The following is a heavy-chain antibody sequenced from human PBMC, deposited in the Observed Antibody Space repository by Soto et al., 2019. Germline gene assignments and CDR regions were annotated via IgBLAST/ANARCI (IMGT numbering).Heavy chain of an antibody. CDR3: ARWGNDRPLDY. J-gene: IGHJ4*02. CDR1: GFTFSSNG. Sequence: GGSLRLSCAASGFTFSSNGMHWVRQAPGKGLEWVAVIWYDGSNKYYADSVKGQFTISRDNSKNMVYLQMNSLRVEDTAVYYCARWGNDRPLDYWGQGTLVTVSS. V-gene: IGHV3-33*01. D-gene: IGHD1-1*01. CDR2: IWYDGSNK.